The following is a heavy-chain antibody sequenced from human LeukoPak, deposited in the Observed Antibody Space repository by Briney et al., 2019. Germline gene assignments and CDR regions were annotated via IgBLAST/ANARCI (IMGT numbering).Heavy chain of an antibody. CDR2: IIPIFGTA. V-gene: IGHV1-69*13. CDR3: ARNTEPARYYYYYYGMDV. Sequence: ASVKVSCKASGGTFSSYAISWVRQAPGQGLEWMGGIIPIFGTANYAQKFQGRVTITADESTSTAYMELSSLRSEDTAVYYCARNTEPARYYYYYYGMDVWGQGTTVTVSS. J-gene: IGHJ6*02. D-gene: IGHD6-6*01. CDR1: GGTFSSYA.